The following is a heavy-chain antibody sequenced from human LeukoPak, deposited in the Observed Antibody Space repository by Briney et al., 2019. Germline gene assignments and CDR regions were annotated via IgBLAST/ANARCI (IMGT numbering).Heavy chain of an antibody. Sequence: PGGSLRLSCAVSGFTVSSYYLTWVRQAPGKGLEWVSVIYSGGSTYYADSVKARFTISRDNSKNTLYLQMNRLRAEDTAVYYCARAVLGIYSTKHYGMDVWGQGTTVTVSS. D-gene: IGHD4-11*01. J-gene: IGHJ6*02. V-gene: IGHV3-66*01. CDR3: ARAVLGIYSTKHYGMDV. CDR2: IYSGGST. CDR1: GFTVSSYY.